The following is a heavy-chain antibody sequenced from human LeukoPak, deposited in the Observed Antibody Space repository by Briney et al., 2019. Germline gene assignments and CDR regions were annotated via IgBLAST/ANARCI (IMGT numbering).Heavy chain of an antibody. V-gene: IGHV3-48*03. CDR2: ISSSGSTI. Sequence: GGSLKLSCAASGFTFSSYEMNWVRQAPGKGLEWVSYISSSGSTIYYADSVKGRFTISRDNAKNSLYLHMNSLRVEDTAVYYCVRGLRMEGYWGQGTLVTVSS. J-gene: IGHJ4*02. CDR1: GFTFSSYE. D-gene: IGHD1-1*01. CDR3: VRGLRMEGY.